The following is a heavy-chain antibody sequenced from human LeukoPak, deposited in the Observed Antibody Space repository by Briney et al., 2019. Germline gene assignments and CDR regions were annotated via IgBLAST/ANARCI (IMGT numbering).Heavy chain of an antibody. CDR1: GFTFSNYW. CDR3: ARWADYGDNFDY. V-gene: IGHV3-21*01. D-gene: IGHD4-17*01. Sequence: GGSLRLSCAASGFTFSNYWMSWVRQAPGKGLEWVASITLSSNYISYADSLKGRVTISRDNAKNSLYLQMSSLRAEDTAVYYCARWADYGDNFDYWGQGSLVIVSS. CDR2: ITLSSNYI. J-gene: IGHJ4*02.